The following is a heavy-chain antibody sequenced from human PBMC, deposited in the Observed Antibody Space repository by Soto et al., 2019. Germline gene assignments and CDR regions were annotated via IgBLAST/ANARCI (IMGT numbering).Heavy chain of an antibody. Sequence: QVQLQESGPGLVKPSGTLSLTCAVSGDSVSSPYYWCWVRQPPGKGLEWIGEVFHTGTTRYNPSLRSRVTISMDKSIKLFSLDINSVTAADTAVYYCARSAGGYAIHAWRPGSLVIVSS. CDR2: VFHTGTT. D-gene: IGHD2-8*02. CDR1: GDSVSSPYY. J-gene: IGHJ5*02. V-gene: IGHV4-4*02. CDR3: ARSAGGYAIHA.